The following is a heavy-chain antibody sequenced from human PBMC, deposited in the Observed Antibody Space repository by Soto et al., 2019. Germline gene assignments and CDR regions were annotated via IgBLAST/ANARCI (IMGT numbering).Heavy chain of an antibody. CDR1: GCTFSSYT. CDR2: IIPILGIA. CDR3: ARDQAGEYQLTRSGWFDR. J-gene: IGHJ5*02. V-gene: IGHV1-69*02. Sequence: SVKVSCKASGCTFSSYTISWARQAPGHGLEWMGRIIPILGIANYAQKFQGRVTITADKSTSTAYMELSSLRSEDTAVYYCARDQAGEYQLTRSGWFDRWGQGTLVTVSS. D-gene: IGHD2-2*01.